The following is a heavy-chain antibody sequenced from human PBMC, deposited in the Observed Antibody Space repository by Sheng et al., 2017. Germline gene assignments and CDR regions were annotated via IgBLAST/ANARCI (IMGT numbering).Heavy chain of an antibody. D-gene: IGHD6-6*01. Sequence: QVQLVQSGAEVKKPGSSVKVSCKASGGTFSSYAISWVRQAPGQGLEWMGGIIPIFGTANYAQKFQGRVTITTDESTSTAYMELSSLRSEDTAVYYCALRSIAARARGYYYYYYMDVWGKGTTVTVSS. J-gene: IGHJ6*03. CDR2: IIPIFGTA. V-gene: IGHV1-69*05. CDR1: GGTFSSYA. CDR3: ALRSIAARARGYYYYYYMDV.